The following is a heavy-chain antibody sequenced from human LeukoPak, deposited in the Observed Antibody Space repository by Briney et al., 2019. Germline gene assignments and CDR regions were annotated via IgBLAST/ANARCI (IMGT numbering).Heavy chain of an antibody. CDR1: VYTFNIYS. CDR3: ARDISGGEDY. V-gene: IGHV1-18*01. Sequence: ASVKVSCKASVYTFNIYSITWFRQAPGQGLEWMGWIGGYNGDTLYPQKFQGRVTVTTDTSSSTAYMELRSLRSDDTAVYYCARDISGGEDYWGQGTLVTVSS. J-gene: IGHJ4*02. CDR2: IGGYNGDT. D-gene: IGHD3-16*01.